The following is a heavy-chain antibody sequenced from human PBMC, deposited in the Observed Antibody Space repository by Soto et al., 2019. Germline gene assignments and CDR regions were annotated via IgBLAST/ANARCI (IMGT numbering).Heavy chain of an antibody. Sequence: SETLSLTCAVYGGSFSGYYWSWIRQPPGKGLEWIGEINHSGSTNYNPSLKSRVTISVDTSKNQFSLKLSSVTAADAAVYYCARVVYGSGSYIYYYYYGMDVWGQGTTVTVSS. CDR3: ARVVYGSGSYIYYYYYGMDV. CDR1: GGSFSGYY. CDR2: INHSGST. J-gene: IGHJ6*02. D-gene: IGHD3-10*01. V-gene: IGHV4-34*01.